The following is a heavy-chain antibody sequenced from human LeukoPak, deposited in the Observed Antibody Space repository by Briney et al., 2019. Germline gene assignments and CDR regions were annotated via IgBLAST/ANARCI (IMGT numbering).Heavy chain of an antibody. Sequence: GGALRLSCAASGFTFSSYWMTWVRQAPGKGLEWVANIKEDGSEKNYLESMKGRFTISRDNAKNSLYLQMNSLRAEDTAIYYCARYYYNNDGYSEDAFDIWGQGTMVTVSS. D-gene: IGHD3-22*01. J-gene: IGHJ3*02. CDR2: IKEDGSEK. CDR1: GFTFSSYW. V-gene: IGHV3-7*01. CDR3: ARYYYNNDGYSEDAFDI.